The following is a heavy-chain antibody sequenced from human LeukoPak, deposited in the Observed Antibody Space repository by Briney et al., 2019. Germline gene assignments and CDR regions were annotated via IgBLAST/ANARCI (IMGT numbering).Heavy chain of an antibody. V-gene: IGHV1-8*01. CDR1: GYTFTSYD. Sequence: ASVKVSCKASGYTFTSYDINWVRQATGQGLEWMGWMNPNSGNTGYAQKFQGRVTMTRNTSISTAYMELSSLRSEDTAVYYCARIFCSSTSCYSGGWFAPGARGPLVTVPS. CDR2: MNPNSGNT. J-gene: IGHJ5*02. CDR3: ARIFCSSTSCYSGGWFAP. D-gene: IGHD2-2*01.